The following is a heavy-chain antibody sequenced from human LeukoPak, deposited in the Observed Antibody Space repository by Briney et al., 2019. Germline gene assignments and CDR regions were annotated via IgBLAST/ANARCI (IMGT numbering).Heavy chain of an antibody. CDR1: EFTFSSYG. D-gene: IGHD2-2*01. Sequence: GGSLRLSCAASEFTFSSYGMHWVRQAPGKGPEWVAFIQNDGSTKNFADFVKGRFTISRDNSKNTLYLQMNSLRTEDTAVYYCVKDQCSSASLLSCRYFDYGGQGTLVTVSS. CDR2: IQNDGSTK. J-gene: IGHJ4*02. V-gene: IGHV3-30*02. CDR3: VKDQCSSASLLSCRYFDY.